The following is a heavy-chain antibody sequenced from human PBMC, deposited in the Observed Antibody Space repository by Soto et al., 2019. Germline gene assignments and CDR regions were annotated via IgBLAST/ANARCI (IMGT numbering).Heavy chain of an antibody. Sequence: SETLSLTCAVSSGSISSSNWWSWVRQPPGKGLEWIGEIYHSGSTNYNPSLKSRVTISVDKSKNQFSLKLRSVTAADTAVYYCAIVTEYYDFWSGYTSDYYYYYMDVWGKGTTVS. D-gene: IGHD3-3*01. CDR1: SGSISSSNW. J-gene: IGHJ6*03. CDR3: AIVTEYYDFWSGYTSDYYYYYMDV. V-gene: IGHV4-4*02. CDR2: IYHSGST.